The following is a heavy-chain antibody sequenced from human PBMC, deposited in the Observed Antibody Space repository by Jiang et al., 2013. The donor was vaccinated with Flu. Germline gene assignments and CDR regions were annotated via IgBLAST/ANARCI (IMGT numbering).Heavy chain of an antibody. CDR1: GYTFDDYW. Sequence: GAEVKKPGESLKISCKASGYTFDDYWIGWVRQMPGKGLEWMGALYIGFSEVKYSPSFKGQVTFSADRSTNTAYLQWNSLKASDSATYYCARQLQQILFDSRGQGTLVTVSS. CDR3: ARQLQQILFDS. CDR2: LYIGFSEV. J-gene: IGHJ4*02. D-gene: IGHD1-1*01. V-gene: IGHV5-51*01.